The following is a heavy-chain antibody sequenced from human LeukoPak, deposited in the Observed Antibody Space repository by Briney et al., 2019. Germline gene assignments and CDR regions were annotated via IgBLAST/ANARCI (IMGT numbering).Heavy chain of an antibody. CDR2: IKSKTDGGTT. D-gene: IGHD3-3*01. Sequence: PGGSLRLSCAASGFTFSNAWMSWVRQAPGKGLEWVGRIKSKTDGGTTDYAAPVKGRFTISRDDSKNTLYLQMNSLKTEDTAVYYCAKGSIGSGYYQLDYYYYMDVWGKGTTVTVSS. J-gene: IGHJ6*03. CDR1: GFTFSNAW. V-gene: IGHV3-15*01. CDR3: AKGSIGSGYYQLDYYYYMDV.